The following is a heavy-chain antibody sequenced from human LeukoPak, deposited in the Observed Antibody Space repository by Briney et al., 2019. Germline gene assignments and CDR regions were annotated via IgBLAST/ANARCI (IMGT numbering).Heavy chain of an antibody. J-gene: IGHJ4*02. Sequence: PGGSLRLSCAASGFTFTFFSMSWVRQAPGKGLEWVGRIKSKTDGGTTDYAAPVKGRFTISRDDSKNTLYLQMNSLKTEDTAVYYCTTDFSSMVRGEYYFDYWGQGTLVTVSS. D-gene: IGHD3-10*01. CDR3: TTDFSSMVRGEYYFDY. CDR2: IKSKTDGGTT. V-gene: IGHV3-15*01. CDR1: GFTFTFFS.